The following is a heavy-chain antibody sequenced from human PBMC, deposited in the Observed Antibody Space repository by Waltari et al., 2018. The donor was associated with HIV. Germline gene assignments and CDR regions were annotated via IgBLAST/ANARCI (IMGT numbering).Heavy chain of an antibody. Sequence: EVQLLASGGGLVQPGGSLRLSCVGSGFTFRNSCMTWVRQAPGKGLEWVSGLSGSGGSTHYADSVKGRFTISRDNSNNTSYLQMNSLRAEDTAVYYCAIQYNPLNNYYYGMDVWGQGTTVTVSS. V-gene: IGHV3-23*01. J-gene: IGHJ6*02. CDR3: AIQYNPLNNYYYGMDV. D-gene: IGHD1-1*01. CDR2: LSGSGGST. CDR1: GFTFRNSC.